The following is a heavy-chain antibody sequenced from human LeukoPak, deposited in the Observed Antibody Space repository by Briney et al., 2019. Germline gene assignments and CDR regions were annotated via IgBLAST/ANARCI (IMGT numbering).Heavy chain of an antibody. J-gene: IGHJ3*02. D-gene: IGHD2-2*01. Sequence: ASVKVSCKASGGTFSGYAISWVRQAPGQGLEWMGGIIPILGTANYAQKFQGRVTITADESTSTAYMELSSLRSEDTAVYYCARDPVASTDDAFDIWGQGTMVTVSS. CDR1: GGTFSGYA. V-gene: IGHV1-69*13. CDR2: IIPILGTA. CDR3: ARDPVASTDDAFDI.